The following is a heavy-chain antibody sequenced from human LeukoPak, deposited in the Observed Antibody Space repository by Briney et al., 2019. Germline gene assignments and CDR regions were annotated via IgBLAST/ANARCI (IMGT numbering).Heavy chain of an antibody. D-gene: IGHD2-2*01. CDR1: GGSISSSSYY. J-gene: IGHJ5*02. CDR2: IYYSGST. Sequence: SETLSLTCTVSGGSISSSSYYWGWIRQPPGKGLEWIGSIYYSGSTNYNPSLKSRVTMSVDTSKNQFSLKLSSVTAADTAVYYCARYCSSTSCSNWFDPWGQGTLVTVSS. CDR3: ARYCSSTSCSNWFDP. V-gene: IGHV4-39*07.